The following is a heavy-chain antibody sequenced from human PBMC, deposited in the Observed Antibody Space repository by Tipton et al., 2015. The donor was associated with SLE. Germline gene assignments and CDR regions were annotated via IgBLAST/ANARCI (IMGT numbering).Heavy chain of an antibody. CDR1: GFTFSSYW. D-gene: IGHD1-26*01. J-gene: IGHJ1*01. CDR2: IKQDGRDK. CDR3: TATWTVRYFQH. V-gene: IGHV3-7*03. Sequence: SLRLSCAASGFTFSSYWMSWVRQAPGKGLEWVANIKQDGRDKYYVDSVKGRFTISRDNAKNSLYLQMNSLRAEDTAVYYCTATWTVRYFQHWGQGTLVTVSS.